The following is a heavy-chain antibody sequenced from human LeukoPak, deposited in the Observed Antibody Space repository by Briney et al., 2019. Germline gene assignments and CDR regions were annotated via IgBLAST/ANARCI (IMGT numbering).Heavy chain of an antibody. D-gene: IGHD6-13*01. CDR2: IAYSGIT. J-gene: IGHJ5*02. V-gene: IGHV4-59*11. CDR3: ARDVVTSSPGSWFDP. Sequence: PSETLSLTCTVSGDSIRSHYLSWIRQPPGKGLEWIGYIAYSGITNYNPPLKSRLTLLVDTSKNQFSLRLSSVAAADTAVYYCARDVVTSSPGSWFDPWGQGTLVTVSS. CDR1: GDSIRSHY.